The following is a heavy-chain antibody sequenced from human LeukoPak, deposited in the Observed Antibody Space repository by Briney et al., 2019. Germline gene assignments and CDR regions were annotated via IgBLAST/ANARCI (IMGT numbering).Heavy chain of an antibody. CDR3: ARTAGGSGWYPNYYYYYMDV. J-gene: IGHJ6*03. Sequence: GGSLRLSCAVSGLRFGSFWMSWVRQAPGKGLEWVANINQDGSEKYFVDSVRGRFTISRDNSKNSLHLQMNTLRAEDTAVYYCARTAGGSGWYPNYYYYYMDVWGKGTTVTVSS. D-gene: IGHD6-19*01. CDR2: INQDGSEK. V-gene: IGHV3-7*03. CDR1: GLRFGSFW.